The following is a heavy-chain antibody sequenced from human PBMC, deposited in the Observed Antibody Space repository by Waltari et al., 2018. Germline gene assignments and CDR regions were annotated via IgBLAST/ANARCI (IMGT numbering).Heavy chain of an antibody. V-gene: IGHV4-59*08. J-gene: IGHJ4*02. D-gene: IGHD7-27*01. Sequence: QVQLQESGPGLVKPSETLSLTCTVSGGSIRSFYWRWIRQPPGKGLEWIGYMYYSGSTNYNPSLRSRVTISVDTSKTQFSLKRSSVTAADTAVYYCARQWNWGSVHYFDYWGQGTLVTVSS. CDR2: MYYSGST. CDR3: ARQWNWGSVHYFDY. CDR1: GGSIRSFY.